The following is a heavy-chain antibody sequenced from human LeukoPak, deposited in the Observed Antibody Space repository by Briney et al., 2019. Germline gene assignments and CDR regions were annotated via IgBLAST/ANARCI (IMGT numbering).Heavy chain of an antibody. CDR3: ARMGRREYRVYYYMDV. D-gene: IGHD5-18*01. Sequence: GGSLRLSCAASGFTFSDYYMSWVRQAPGKGLEWVSFISSSGTNIYYADSVKGRFTISRDNAKNSLYLQMSSLRAEDTAVYYSARMGRREYRVYYYMDVWGKGTTVTVSS. J-gene: IGHJ6*03. CDR1: GFTFSDYY. CDR2: ISSSGTNI. V-gene: IGHV3-11*04.